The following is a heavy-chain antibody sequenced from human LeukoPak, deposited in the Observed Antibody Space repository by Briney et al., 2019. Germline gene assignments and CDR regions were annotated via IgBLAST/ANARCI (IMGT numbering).Heavy chain of an antibody. V-gene: IGHV4-34*01. CDR2: INDSGST. D-gene: IGHD3-3*01. Sequence: SETLSLTCAVYGGSFSGYYWSWIRQPPGKGLNWIGEINDSGSTNYNPSLKSRVTISVDTSKNQFSLKLSSVTAADTAVYYCARADFWSGYRGNWFDPWGQGTLVTVSS. J-gene: IGHJ5*02. CDR3: ARADFWSGYRGNWFDP. CDR1: GGSFSGYY.